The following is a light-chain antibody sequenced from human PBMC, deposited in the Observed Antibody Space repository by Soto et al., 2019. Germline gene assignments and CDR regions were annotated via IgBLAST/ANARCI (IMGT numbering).Light chain of an antibody. J-gene: IGKJ2*01. Sequence: DIQMTQSPSTLSAFVGDRVTITCRASQSVSSSLAWYQQKPGKAPKLLIYDASTLESGVPSRFSGSGYGTEFTLTITSLQPGDFATYYCQQYESFSPYTFGQGTRLEI. CDR3: QQYESFSPYT. V-gene: IGKV1-5*01. CDR1: QSVSSS. CDR2: DAS.